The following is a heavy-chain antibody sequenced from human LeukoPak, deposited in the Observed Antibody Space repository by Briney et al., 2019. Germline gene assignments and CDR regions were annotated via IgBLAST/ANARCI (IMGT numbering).Heavy chain of an antibody. CDR2: IYYSGST. D-gene: IGHD5-24*01. Sequence: SETLSLTCTVSGGSISSYYWSWIRQPPGKGLEWIGYIYYSGSTNYNPSLKSRVTISVDTSKNQFSLKLSSVTAADTAVYCCARGGRGWLQIDYWGQGALVTVSS. CDR1: GGSISSYY. CDR3: ARGGRGWLQIDY. J-gene: IGHJ4*02. V-gene: IGHV4-59*01.